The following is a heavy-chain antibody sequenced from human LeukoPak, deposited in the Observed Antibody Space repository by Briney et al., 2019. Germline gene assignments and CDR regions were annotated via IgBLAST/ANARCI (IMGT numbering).Heavy chain of an antibody. CDR1: GFTFDDYV. CDR3: ARASSTSVNWFDP. Sequence: GGSLRLSCAASGFTFDDYVMHWVRQAPGKGLEWVSGISWNSGSIGYADSVKGRFTISRDNAKNSLYLQMNSLRAEDTALYYCARASSTSVNWFDPWGQGTLVTVSS. V-gene: IGHV3-9*01. D-gene: IGHD2-2*01. J-gene: IGHJ5*02. CDR2: ISWNSGSI.